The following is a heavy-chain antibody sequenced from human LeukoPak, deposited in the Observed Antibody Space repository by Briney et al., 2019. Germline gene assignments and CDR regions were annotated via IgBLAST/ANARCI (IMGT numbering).Heavy chain of an antibody. Sequence: ASVKVSCKASVYTFIDYYMHWVRQAPGQGLEWMGIINPRGGSTTYAQNFQGRVTMTRDKSTSTLYMELSSLTYEDTAVYYCARKRTDGYISYYFDYWGQGTLVTVSS. CDR3: ARKRTDGYISYYFDY. V-gene: IGHV1-46*01. D-gene: IGHD5-24*01. J-gene: IGHJ4*02. CDR1: VYTFIDYY. CDR2: INPRGGST.